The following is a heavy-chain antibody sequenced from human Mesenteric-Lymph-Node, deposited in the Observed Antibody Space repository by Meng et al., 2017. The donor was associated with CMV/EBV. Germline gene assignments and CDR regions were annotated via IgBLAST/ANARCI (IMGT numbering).Heavy chain of an antibody. CDR2: INASDSGT. CDR3: ARDAADWNLDY. Sequence: GESLKISCAASGFTFSSYAMSWVRQAPGKGLEWVSGINASDSGTSYADSVKGRFTISRDNSKNILCLQMNSLSAEDTALYYCARDAADWNLDYWGQGTLVTVSS. V-gene: IGHV3-23*01. J-gene: IGHJ4*02. D-gene: IGHD1-1*01. CDR1: GFTFSSYA.